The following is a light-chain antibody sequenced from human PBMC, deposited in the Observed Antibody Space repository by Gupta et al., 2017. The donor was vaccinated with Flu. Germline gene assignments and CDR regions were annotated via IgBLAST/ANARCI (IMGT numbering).Light chain of an antibody. CDR3: QQVNTYPLT. V-gene: IGKV1-9*01. CDR2: ATS. CDR1: QGISGY. J-gene: IGKJ1*01. Sequence: GDRVTITCRASQGISGYLAWYQQGAGRAPKLLIYATSTLQTGVPSRFSGSGSGTEFTLTISSPQPEDYGTYYCQQVNTYPLTFGQGTKVEIK.